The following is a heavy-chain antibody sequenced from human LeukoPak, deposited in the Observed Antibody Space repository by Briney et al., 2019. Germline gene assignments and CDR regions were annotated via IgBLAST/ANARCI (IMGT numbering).Heavy chain of an antibody. CDR1: GFTFSSYA. D-gene: IGHD3-22*01. CDR2: ISYDGSNK. J-gene: IGHJ4*02. V-gene: IGHV3-30-3*01. CDR3: AKDTLRYYYDSSGYSPFGY. Sequence: GRSLRLSCAASGFTFSSYAMHWVRQAPGKGLEWVAVISYDGSNKYYADSVKGRFTISRDNAKNSLYLQMNSLRAEDTALYYCAKDTLRYYYDSSGYSPFGYWGQGTLVTVSS.